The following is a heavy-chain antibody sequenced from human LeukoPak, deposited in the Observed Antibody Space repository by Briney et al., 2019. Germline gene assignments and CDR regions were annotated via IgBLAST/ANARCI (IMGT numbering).Heavy chain of an antibody. D-gene: IGHD3-22*01. CDR3: ARDPKDDTSGYYYFDH. J-gene: IGHJ4*02. V-gene: IGHV1-46*01. Sequence: ASVKVTCKASGGTFSSYAISWVRQAPGQGLEWMGIINPSGGKTIYAQKFQGRVTMTRDMSTSTVYMEVSSLRSEDTAVYYCARDPKDDTSGYYYFDHWGQGTLVTVSS. CDR1: GGTFSSYA. CDR2: INPSGGKT.